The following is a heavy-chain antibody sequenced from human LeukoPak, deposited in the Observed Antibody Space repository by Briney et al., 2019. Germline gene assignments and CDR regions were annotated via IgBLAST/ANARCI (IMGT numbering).Heavy chain of an antibody. V-gene: IGHV4-38-2*01. D-gene: IGHD3-16*01. Sequence: SETLSLTCAVSGYAIRTGYYWGWLRQPPGKELEWIGSIYHAGSTYYTPSLKSRVTISVDTSKNHFSLSLNSVTVADTAVYYCARYRYGGPADYWGPGTLITV. CDR1: GYAIRTGYY. J-gene: IGHJ4*02. CDR2: IYHAGST. CDR3: ARYRYGGPADY.